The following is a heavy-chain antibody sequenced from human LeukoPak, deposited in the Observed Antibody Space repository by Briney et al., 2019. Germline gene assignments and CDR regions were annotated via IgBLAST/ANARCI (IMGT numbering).Heavy chain of an antibody. J-gene: IGHJ2*01. V-gene: IGHV4-30-4*01. CDR2: IHYSGST. CDR1: GGSISSGDYY. CDR3: ARAKTVTTSYFDL. D-gene: IGHD4-17*01. Sequence: SQTLSPTCTVSGGSISSGDYYWSWIRQPPGKGLEWIGFIHYSGSTYYNPSLKSRVIISVDTSKNQFSLKVSSVTAADTAVYSSARAKTVTTSYFDLWGRGTLVTVSS.